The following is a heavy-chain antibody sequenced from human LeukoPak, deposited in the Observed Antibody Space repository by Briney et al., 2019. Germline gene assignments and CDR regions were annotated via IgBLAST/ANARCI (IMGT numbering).Heavy chain of an antibody. J-gene: IGHJ3*02. Sequence: PSETLSLTCTVSGGSISSGDYYWSWIRQPPGKGLEWIGYIYYSGSTYYNPSLKSRVTISVDTSKNQFSLKLSSVTAADTAVYYCARVPHYYDSSGYRPNAFDIWGQGTMVTVSS. CDR2: IYYSGST. D-gene: IGHD3-22*01. CDR1: GGSISSGDYY. CDR3: ARVPHYYDSSGYRPNAFDI. V-gene: IGHV4-30-4*01.